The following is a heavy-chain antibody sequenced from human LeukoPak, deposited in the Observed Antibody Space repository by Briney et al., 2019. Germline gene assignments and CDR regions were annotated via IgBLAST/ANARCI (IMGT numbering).Heavy chain of an antibody. Sequence: GGSLRLSCAASGFTVSSNYMSWVRQAPGKGLEWVSVIYSGGSTYYADSVKGRFTISRHNSKNTLYLQMNSLRAEDTAVYYCTKARSASSSSCYNYWGQGILVTVSS. V-gene: IGHV3-53*01. CDR2: IYSGGST. J-gene: IGHJ4*02. CDR1: GFTVSSNY. D-gene: IGHD2-2*02. CDR3: TKARSASSSSCYNY.